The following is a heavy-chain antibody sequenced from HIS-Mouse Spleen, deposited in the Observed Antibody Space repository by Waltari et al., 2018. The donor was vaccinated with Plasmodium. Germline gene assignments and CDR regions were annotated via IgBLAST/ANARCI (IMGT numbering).Heavy chain of an antibody. Sequence: EVQLVVSGGGLVQPGGSLGLPCAASGFPFSSYWSSWVRQAPGKGLEWVANIKQDGSEKYYVDSVKGRFTISRDNAKNSLYLQMNSLRAEDTAVYYCASSWYWYFDLWGRGTLVTVSS. J-gene: IGHJ2*01. CDR2: IKQDGSEK. CDR1: GFPFSSYW. D-gene: IGHD6-13*01. V-gene: IGHV3-7*01. CDR3: ASSWYWYFDL.